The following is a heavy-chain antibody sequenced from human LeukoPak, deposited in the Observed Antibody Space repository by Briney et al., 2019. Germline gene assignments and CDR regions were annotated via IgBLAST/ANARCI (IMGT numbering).Heavy chain of an antibody. Sequence: ASVKVSSKVSGYTLTELSMHWVRQAPGQGLEWMGGFDPEDGETIYAQKFQGRVTMTEDTSTDTAYMELSSLRSEDTAVYYCATDIPGSYYFDYWGQGTLVTVSS. V-gene: IGHV1-24*01. CDR2: FDPEDGET. CDR3: ATDIPGSYYFDY. CDR1: GYTLTELS. J-gene: IGHJ4*02. D-gene: IGHD3-10*01.